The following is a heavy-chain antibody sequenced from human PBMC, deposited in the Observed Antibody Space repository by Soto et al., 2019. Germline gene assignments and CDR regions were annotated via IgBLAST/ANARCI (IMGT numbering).Heavy chain of an antibody. V-gene: IGHV4-39*07. CDR1: GGSISSSSYY. Sequence: LSLTCTVSGGSISSSSYYWGWIRQPPGKGLEWIGSIYYSGSTYYNPSLKSRVTISVDTSNNQFSLRLSSVTAADTAVYYCAREDCSGGTCQYGMDVWGQGTTVTVSS. J-gene: IGHJ6*02. CDR3: AREDCSGGTCQYGMDV. D-gene: IGHD2-15*01. CDR2: IYYSGST.